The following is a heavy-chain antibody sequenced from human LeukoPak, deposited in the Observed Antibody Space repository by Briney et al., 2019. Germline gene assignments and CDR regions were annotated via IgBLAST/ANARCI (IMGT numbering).Heavy chain of an antibody. CDR3: AREVVNYHGSGSFSPRQDYYGMDV. CDR2: ISAHNGNT. J-gene: IGHJ6*02. V-gene: IGHV1-18*04. CDR1: GHSFANYG. Sequence: ASVKVSCKASGHSFANYGFSWVRQAPGQGLEWMGGISAHNGNTNHAQKFPGRVTMTTDTSTTPAYMELRSLRSNDTAVYYCAREVVNYHGSGSFSPRQDYYGMDVWGQGTRVIVSS. D-gene: IGHD3-10*01.